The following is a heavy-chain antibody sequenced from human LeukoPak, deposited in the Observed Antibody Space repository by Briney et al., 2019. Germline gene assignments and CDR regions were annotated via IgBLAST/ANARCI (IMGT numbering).Heavy chain of an antibody. D-gene: IGHD3-16*01. CDR1: GFTFSDAW. CDR2: IKSKANGETT. CDR3: AWGGDYFDF. Sequence: GGSLRLPCSASGFTFSDAWMGWVRQAPGKGLEWVSRIKSKANGETTHFAAPVKGRFTISRDDSKNTLYLQMNGLKTEDTAVYYCAWGGDYFDFWGRGTLVTVSS. J-gene: IGHJ4*02. V-gene: IGHV3-15*01.